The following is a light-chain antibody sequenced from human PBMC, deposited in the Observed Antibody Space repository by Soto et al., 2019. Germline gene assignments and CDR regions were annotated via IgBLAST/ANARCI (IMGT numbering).Light chain of an antibody. CDR1: QSITSSY. Sequence: EIVLTQSRGTLSLSPGDRAALSCRASQSITSSYLAWYQQKRGQAPRLXIYGASYRATGIPDRFSGSGSGTEFTLTISRLEPEDFAVYYCHQYGSSPSTFGQGTKVDI. CDR3: HQYGSSPST. J-gene: IGKJ1*01. V-gene: IGKV3-20*01. CDR2: GAS.